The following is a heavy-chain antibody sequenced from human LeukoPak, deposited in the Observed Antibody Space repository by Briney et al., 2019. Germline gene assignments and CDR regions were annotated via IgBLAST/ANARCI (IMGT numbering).Heavy chain of an antibody. D-gene: IGHD6-13*01. J-gene: IGHJ4*02. CDR2: ISGSSYTT. CDR3: AKGGKYSNSWFDW. Sequence: GGSLRLSCAASGFTFSSYAMSWVRQAPGKGLEWVSGISGSSYTTYYADSVKGRVTISRGNSKNTLYLQLNSLRDEDSAIYYCAKGGKYSNSWFDWWGQGTLVTVSS. CDR1: GFTFSSYA. V-gene: IGHV3-23*01.